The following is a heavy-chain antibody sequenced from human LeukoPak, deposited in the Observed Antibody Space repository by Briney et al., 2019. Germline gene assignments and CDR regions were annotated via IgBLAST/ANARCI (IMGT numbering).Heavy chain of an antibody. CDR1: GYTFTSYD. V-gene: IGHV1-8*01. Sequence: ASVKVSCKASGYTFTSYDFNWVRQATGQRPEWMGWMSPNSGDTGYTQKFQDRVTMTRNTSISTACMELSSLRSDDTAVYYCARGPPNWGYDYWGPGTLVTVSS. CDR2: MSPNSGDT. J-gene: IGHJ4*02. CDR3: ARGPPNWGYDY. D-gene: IGHD7-27*01.